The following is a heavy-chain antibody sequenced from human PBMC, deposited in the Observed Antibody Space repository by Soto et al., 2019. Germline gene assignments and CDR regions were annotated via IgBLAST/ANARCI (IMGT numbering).Heavy chain of an antibody. CDR2: INPNSGGT. Sequence: ASVKVSCKASGYTFTGYYMHWVRQAPGQGLEWMGWINPNSGGTNYAQKFQGWVTMTRDTSISTAYMELSRLRSDDTAVYYCARELTGYDDDAFDIWGQGTMVTVSS. V-gene: IGHV1-2*04. J-gene: IGHJ3*02. CDR1: GYTFTGYY. CDR3: ARELTGYDDDAFDI. D-gene: IGHD3-16*01.